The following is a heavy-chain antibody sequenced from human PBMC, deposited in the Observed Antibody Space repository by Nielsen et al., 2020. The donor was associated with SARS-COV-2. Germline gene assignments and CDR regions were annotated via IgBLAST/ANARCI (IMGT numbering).Heavy chain of an antibody. Sequence: ASVKVSCKASGYTFISYGIRWVRQAPGQGLEWMGWISAFNGHTNYAQKLQGRVTMTTDTSTSTAYMELRGLRSDDTAVYYCARDHTMLRGRVLYFDLWGRGTLVTVAS. CDR2: ISAFNGHT. J-gene: IGHJ2*01. V-gene: IGHV1-18*04. CDR3: ARDHTMLRGRVLYFDL. D-gene: IGHD3-10*01. CDR1: GYTFISYG.